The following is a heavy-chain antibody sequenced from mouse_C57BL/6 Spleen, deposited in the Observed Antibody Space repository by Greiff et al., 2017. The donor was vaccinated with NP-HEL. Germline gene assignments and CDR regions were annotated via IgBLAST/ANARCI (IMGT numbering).Heavy chain of an antibody. CDR1: GYTFTDYY. Sequence: VKLMESGAELVRPGASVKLSCKASGYTFTDYYINWVKQRPGQGLEWIARIYPGSGNTYYNEKFKGKATLTAEKSSSTAYMQLSSLTSEDSAVYFCARGGSDYAAFAYWGQGTLVTVSA. CDR3: ARGGSDYAAFAY. J-gene: IGHJ3*01. CDR2: IYPGSGNT. V-gene: IGHV1-76*01. D-gene: IGHD2-4*01.